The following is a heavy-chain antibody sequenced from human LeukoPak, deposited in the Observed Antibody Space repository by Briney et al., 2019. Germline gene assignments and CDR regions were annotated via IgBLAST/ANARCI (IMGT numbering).Heavy chain of an antibody. CDR1: GDSVSSNSAA. V-gene: IGHV6-1*01. J-gene: IGHJ3*02. CDR2: TYCRSKWYN. D-gene: IGHD4-17*01. Sequence: SQTLSLTCAISGDSVSSNSAAWNWIRQSPSRGLEWLGRTYCRSKWYNDYAVSVKSRITINPDTSKNQFSLQLNSVTPEDTAVYYCAREDSVTTSVYPDAFDIWGQGTMVTVSS. CDR3: AREDSVTTSVYPDAFDI.